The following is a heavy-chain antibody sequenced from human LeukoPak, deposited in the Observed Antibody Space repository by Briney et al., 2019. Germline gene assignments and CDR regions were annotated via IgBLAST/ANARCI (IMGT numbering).Heavy chain of an antibody. J-gene: IGHJ5*02. D-gene: IGHD4/OR15-4a*01. CDR2: INPNSGGT. Sequence: GASVKVSCKASGYTFTGYYMHWVRQAPGQGLEWMGWINPNSGGTNYAQKFQGRVTMTRDTSISTAYMELSRLRSDDTAVYYCARDYGASNNWFDPWGQGTLVTVSS. CDR3: ARDYGASNNWFDP. CDR1: GYTFTGYY. V-gene: IGHV1-2*02.